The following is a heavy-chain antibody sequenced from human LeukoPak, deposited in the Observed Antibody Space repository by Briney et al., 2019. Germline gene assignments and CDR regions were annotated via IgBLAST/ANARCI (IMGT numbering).Heavy chain of an antibody. CDR1: GFTVSSNY. Sequence: GGSLRLSCAASGFTVSSNYMSWVRQAPGKGLEWVSVIYSGGSTYYADSVKGRFTISRDNSKNTLYLQMNSLRAEDTAVYYCAKYGMTTVTYIDYWGQGTLVTVSS. D-gene: IGHD4-17*01. CDR2: IYSGGST. CDR3: AKYGMTTVTYIDY. V-gene: IGHV3-53*05. J-gene: IGHJ4*02.